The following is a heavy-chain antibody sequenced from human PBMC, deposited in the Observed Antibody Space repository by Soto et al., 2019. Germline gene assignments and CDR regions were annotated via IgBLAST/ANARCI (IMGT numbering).Heavy chain of an antibody. CDR3: RIGLERGSEDY. CDR1: GFTFSSYG. V-gene: IGHV3-33*01. D-gene: IGHD1-1*01. J-gene: IGHJ4*02. CDR2: IWYDGSNK. Sequence: QVQLVESGGGVVQPGRSLRLSCAASGFTFSSYGIHWVRQAPGKGLEWVAVIWYDGSNKYYADSVKGRFTISRDNSKNPLYLQMKSLRVEDTAVYYCRIGLERGSEDYWGQGTLVTVSS.